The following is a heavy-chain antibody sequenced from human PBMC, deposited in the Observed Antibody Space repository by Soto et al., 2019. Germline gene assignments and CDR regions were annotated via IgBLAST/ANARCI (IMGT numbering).Heavy chain of an antibody. Sequence: GGSLRLSCAASGFTFSSYGMHWVRQAPGKGLEWVAVISYDGSNKYYADSVKGRFTISRDNSKNTLYLQMNSLRAEDTAVYYCAKDKTATLGWFDPWGQGTLVTVSS. J-gene: IGHJ5*02. V-gene: IGHV3-30*18. D-gene: IGHD6-25*01. CDR2: ISYDGSNK. CDR1: GFTFSSYG. CDR3: AKDKTATLGWFDP.